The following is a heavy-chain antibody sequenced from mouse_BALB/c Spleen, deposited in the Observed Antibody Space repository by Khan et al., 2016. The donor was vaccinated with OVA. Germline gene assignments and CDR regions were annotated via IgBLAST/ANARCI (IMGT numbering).Heavy chain of an antibody. CDR2: IYPGTGST. CDR1: GYIFTSYW. Sequence: QVQLKESGAELVRPGASVRLSCKTSGYIFTSYWIHWVKQRSGQGLEWIARIYPGTGSTYYNEIFKGKATLTADKSSKTAYMQLSSLKYEDSTVYFCAKGAITSPSMDYWGQGTSVTVSS. J-gene: IGHJ4*01. CDR3: AKGAITSPSMDY. D-gene: IGHD1-1*01. V-gene: IGHV1-76*01.